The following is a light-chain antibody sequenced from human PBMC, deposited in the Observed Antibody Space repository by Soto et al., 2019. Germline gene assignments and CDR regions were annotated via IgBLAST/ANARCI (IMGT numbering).Light chain of an antibody. Sequence: MTQSPLSLPVTPGEPASISCRSSQSLLNSNGYNYLDWYQQKPGKAPKLLIYAASSLQSGVPSRFSGSGSGTDFTLTISSLQPEDFATYYCQQSYIKTRPFGQGTKA. CDR2: AAS. J-gene: IGKJ1*01. V-gene: IGKV1-39*01. CDR3: QQSYIKTRP. CDR1: QSLLNSNGYNY.